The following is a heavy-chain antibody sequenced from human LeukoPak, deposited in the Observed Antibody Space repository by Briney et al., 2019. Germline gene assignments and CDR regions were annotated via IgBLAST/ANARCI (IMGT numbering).Heavy chain of an antibody. Sequence: ASVKVSCKASGGTFSSYAISWVRQAPGQGLEWMGGIIPIFGTANYAQKFQGRVTITADESTSTAYMELSSLRSEDTAVYYCASPGAPCGGDCYSGFDYWGQGTLVTVSS. J-gene: IGHJ4*02. CDR3: ASPGAPCGGDCYSGFDY. CDR2: IIPIFGTA. V-gene: IGHV1-69*01. D-gene: IGHD2-21*02. CDR1: GGTFSSYA.